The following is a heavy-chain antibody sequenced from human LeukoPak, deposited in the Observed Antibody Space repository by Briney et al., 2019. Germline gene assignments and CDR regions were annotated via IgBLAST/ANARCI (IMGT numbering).Heavy chain of an antibody. J-gene: IGHJ4*02. Sequence: ASVKVSCKASGYTFTGYYMHWVRQAPGQGLEWMGWINPNSGGTNYAQKFQGRVTMTRDTSISTAYMELSRLRSDDTAVYYCARVGDYYDSSGYPIDDYWGQGTLVTASS. CDR3: ARVGDYYDSSGYPIDDY. CDR2: INPNSGGT. D-gene: IGHD3-22*01. CDR1: GYTFTGYY. V-gene: IGHV1-2*02.